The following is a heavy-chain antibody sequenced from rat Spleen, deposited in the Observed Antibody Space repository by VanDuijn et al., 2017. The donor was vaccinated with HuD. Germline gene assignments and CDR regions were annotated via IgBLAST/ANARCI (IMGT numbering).Heavy chain of an antibody. CDR2: IIYDGSRT. D-gene: IGHD3-8*01. Sequence: EVQLVESGGGLVQPGRSLKLSCEASGFTFSDYNMAWVRQAPKKGLEWVATIIYDGSRTHYRDSVKGRFTISRDNAENTLYLQMDSLRSEDTATYYCTTVASRGYWYFDFWGPGTMVTVSS. CDR1: GFTFSDYN. J-gene: IGHJ1*01. V-gene: IGHV5S10*01. CDR3: TTVASRGYWYFDF.